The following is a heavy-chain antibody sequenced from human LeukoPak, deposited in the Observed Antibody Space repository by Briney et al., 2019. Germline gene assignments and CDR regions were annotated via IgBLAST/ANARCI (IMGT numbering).Heavy chain of an antibody. CDR1: GGSISSYY. V-gene: IGHV4-59*08. D-gene: IGHD3-3*01. CDR3: ASEVAIFGVVIIERWFDP. CDR2: IYYSGST. Sequence: SETLPLTCTVSGGSISSYYWSWIRQPPGKGLEWIGYIYYSGSTNYNPSLKSRVTISVDTAKNQFSLKLSSVTAADTAVYYCASEVAIFGVVIIERWFDPWGQGTLVTVSS. J-gene: IGHJ5*02.